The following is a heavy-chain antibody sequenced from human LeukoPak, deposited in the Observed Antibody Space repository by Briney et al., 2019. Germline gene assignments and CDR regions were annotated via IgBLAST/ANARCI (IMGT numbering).Heavy chain of an antibody. Sequence: GGSLRLSCAASGFTFSSYAMSWVRQAPGKGLEWVSAISGSGGSTYYADSVKGRFTISRDNSKNTLYLQLNSLRAEDTAVFYCAKRDSGSYSHFDSGGQGTLVTVSA. D-gene: IGHD1-26*01. CDR2: ISGSGGST. J-gene: IGHJ4*02. CDR1: GFTFSSYA. V-gene: IGHV3-23*01. CDR3: AKRDSGSYSHFDS.